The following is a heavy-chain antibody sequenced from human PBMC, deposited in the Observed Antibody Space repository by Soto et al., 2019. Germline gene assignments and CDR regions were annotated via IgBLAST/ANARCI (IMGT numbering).Heavy chain of an antibody. Sequence: QVQLVQSGAEVKKPGASVKVSCKASGYTFTSYDINWVRQATGQGLEWMGWMNPNSGNTGYAQKFQGRVNMTRNTSISTAYMELSSLRSEDTAVYYCAGGETGFMTTVAWEYMDGWGKGTTVTVSS. CDR3: AGGETGFMTTVAWEYMDG. CDR1: GYTFTSYD. V-gene: IGHV1-8*01. J-gene: IGHJ6*03. D-gene: IGHD4-4*01. CDR2: MNPNSGNT.